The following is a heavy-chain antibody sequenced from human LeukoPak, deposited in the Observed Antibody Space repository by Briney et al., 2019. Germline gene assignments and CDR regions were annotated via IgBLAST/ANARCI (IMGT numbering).Heavy chain of an antibody. CDR2: IYDSGST. D-gene: IGHD6-13*01. CDR1: GGSIISYY. V-gene: IGHV4-59*08. J-gene: IGHJ4*02. Sequence: SETLSLTRTVSGGSIISYYWSWIRQPPGKGLEWIGYIYDSGSTNYNPSLKSRVTISVDTSKNQFSLRLSSVTAADTAVYYCARHPYSSSWTFYSDWGQGTLVTVSS. CDR3: ARHPYSSSWTFYSD.